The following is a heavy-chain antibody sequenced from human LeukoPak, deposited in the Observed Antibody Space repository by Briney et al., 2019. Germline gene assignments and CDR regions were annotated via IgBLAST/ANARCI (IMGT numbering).Heavy chain of an antibody. J-gene: IGHJ4*02. CDR1: GGSISSSSYY. V-gene: IGHV3-66*04. D-gene: IGHD1-26*01. Sequence: ETLSLTCTASGGSISSSSYYWGWIRQAPGKGLEWVSVIYSGGYTYYADSVKGRFTISRDNSKNTLYLQMNSLRAEDTAVYYCAKHGGYHFDYWGQGTLVTVSS. CDR3: AKHGGYHFDY. CDR2: IYSGGYT.